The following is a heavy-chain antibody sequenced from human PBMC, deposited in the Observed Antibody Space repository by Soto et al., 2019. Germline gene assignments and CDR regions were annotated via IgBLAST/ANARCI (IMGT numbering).Heavy chain of an antibody. CDR3: TRDPSSNYYYYYGMDV. J-gene: IGHJ6*04. Sequence: PAGSLRLSCAASGFTVSSNYMGWFRQAPGKGLEWVGFIRSKAYGATTVYDAYVQGRCTISRDDSICIVYLQMHSLRTEDTVLYYCTRDPSSNYYYYYGMDVWGKGTTVTVP. CDR1: GFTVSSNY. D-gene: IGHD6-6*01. CDR2: IRSKAYGATT. V-gene: IGHV3-49*03.